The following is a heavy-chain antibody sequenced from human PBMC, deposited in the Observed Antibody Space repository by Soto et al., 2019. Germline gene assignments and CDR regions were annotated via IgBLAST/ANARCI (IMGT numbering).Heavy chain of an antibody. D-gene: IGHD6-25*01. CDR1: GYTLTSYG. V-gene: IGHV1-18*04. CDR3: ARDAGWQRMVPYD. J-gene: IGHJ4*02. Sequence: QVQLVQSGTEVKKPGASVNVSCKAFGYTLTSYGFSWVRQVPGQGLEWLGWISAFNGDTQYAQTMKGRLTVTTDTSTTTVHMELRSLTPADTAVYYCARDAGWQRMVPYDWGQGTLVTVS. CDR2: ISAFNGDT.